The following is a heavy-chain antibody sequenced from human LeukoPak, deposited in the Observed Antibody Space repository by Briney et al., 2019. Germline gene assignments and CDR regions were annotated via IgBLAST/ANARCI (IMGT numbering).Heavy chain of an antibody. Sequence: GGSLRLSCAASGFTFDDYAMHWVRQAPGKGLEWVSGISWNSGSIGYADSVKGRFTLSRENAKNSVYLQINSLRAEDVSLYYCARNYDILTGYFDYWGQGTLVTVSS. CDR3: ARNYDILTGYFDY. D-gene: IGHD3-9*01. CDR1: GFTFDDYA. V-gene: IGHV3-9*03. CDR2: ISWNSGSI. J-gene: IGHJ4*02.